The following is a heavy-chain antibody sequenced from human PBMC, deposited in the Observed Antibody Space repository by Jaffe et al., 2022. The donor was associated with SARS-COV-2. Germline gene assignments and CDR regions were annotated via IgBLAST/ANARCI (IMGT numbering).Heavy chain of an antibody. CDR1: GGSISSYY. J-gene: IGHJ6*02. Sequence: QVQLQESGPGLVKPSETLSLTCTVSGGSISSYYWSWIRQPPGKGLEWIGYIYYSGSTNYNPSLKSRVTISVDTSKNQFSLKLSSVTAADTAVYYCARGGAYCTNGVCYGMDVWGQGTTVTVSS. D-gene: IGHD2-8*01. CDR3: ARGGAYCTNGVCYGMDV. CDR2: IYYSGST. V-gene: IGHV4-59*01.